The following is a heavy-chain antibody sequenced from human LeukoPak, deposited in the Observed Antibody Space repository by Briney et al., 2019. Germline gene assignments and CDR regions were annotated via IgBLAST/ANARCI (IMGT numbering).Heavy chain of an antibody. D-gene: IGHD3-22*01. Sequence: GASVKVSCKASGGTFSSYAISWVRQAPGQGLEWMGGIIPIFGTANYAQTFQGRVTITTDESTSTAYMELSSLRSEDTAADYCSRAYYYDSNGYPYHFDYWGQGTLVTVSS. CDR1: GGTFSSYA. V-gene: IGHV1-69*05. CDR3: SRAYYYDSNGYPYHFDY. CDR2: IIPIFGTA. J-gene: IGHJ4*02.